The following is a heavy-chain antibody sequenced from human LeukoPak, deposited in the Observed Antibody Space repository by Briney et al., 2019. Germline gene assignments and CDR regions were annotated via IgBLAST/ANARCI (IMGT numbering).Heavy chain of an antibody. CDR1: GFIFSTYA. V-gene: IGHV3-30*04. Sequence: QTGGSLRLSCTASGFIFSTYAFHWVRQAPGKGPKWMAFITYDGSNTYFAGSVKGRFTLSRDNSKNALYLQMNSLRPADTAVYYCARPGGYAFDIWGQGTMVTVSS. D-gene: IGHD3-10*01. CDR3: ARPGGYAFDI. CDR2: ITYDGSNT. J-gene: IGHJ3*02.